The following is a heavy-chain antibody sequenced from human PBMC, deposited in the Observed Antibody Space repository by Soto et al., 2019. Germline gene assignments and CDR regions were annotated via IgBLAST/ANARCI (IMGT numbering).Heavy chain of an antibody. Sequence: QVQLVQSGAEVKKPGSSVKVSCKASGGTFSSYAISWVRQAPGQGLEWMGGLIPIFGTANYAQKFQGRVTITADESTSTAYRELSSLRSEDTAVYYCARDLVRTIPKDYYYYGMDVWGQGTTVTVSS. V-gene: IGHV1-69*01. CDR2: LIPIFGTA. CDR3: ARDLVRTIPKDYYYYGMDV. CDR1: GGTFSSYA. J-gene: IGHJ6*02. D-gene: IGHD3-3*01.